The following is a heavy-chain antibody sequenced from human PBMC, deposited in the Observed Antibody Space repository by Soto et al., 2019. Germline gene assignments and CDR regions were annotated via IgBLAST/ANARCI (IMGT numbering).Heavy chain of an antibody. CDR3: ARGLSSSWADYYYYYGMDV. Sequence: SETLSLTCAVSGGSISSSNWWSWVRQPPGKGLEWIGEIYHSGSTNYNPSLKSRVTISVDKSKNQFSLKLSSVTAADTAVYYCARGLSSSWADYYYYYGMDVWGHGTTVTVSS. D-gene: IGHD6-13*01. V-gene: IGHV4-4*02. CDR2: IYHSGST. J-gene: IGHJ6*02. CDR1: GGSISSSNW.